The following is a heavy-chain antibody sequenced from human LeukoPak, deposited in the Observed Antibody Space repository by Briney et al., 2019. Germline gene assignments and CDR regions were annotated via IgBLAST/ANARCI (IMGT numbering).Heavy chain of an antibody. J-gene: IGHJ4*02. V-gene: IGHV3-9*03. CDR2: ISWNSGSI. CDR3: AKESIAAAGSFDY. D-gene: IGHD6-13*01. Sequence: GGSLRLXCAASGFTFDDYAMHWVRQAPGKGLEWVSGISWNSGSIGYADSVKGRFTISRDNAKNSLYLQMNSLRAEDMALYYCAKESIAAAGSFDYWGQGTLVTVSS. CDR1: GFTFDDYA.